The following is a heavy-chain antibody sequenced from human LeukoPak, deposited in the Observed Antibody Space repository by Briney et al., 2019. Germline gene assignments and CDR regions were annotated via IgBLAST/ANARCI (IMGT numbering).Heavy chain of an antibody. CDR3: ARHEYSGSYYGLSWFDP. CDR2: IYYSGST. J-gene: IGHJ5*02. V-gene: IGHV4-39*01. D-gene: IGHD1-26*01. Sequence: ASETLSLTCTVSGGSISSSGYYWGWIRPPPGKGLEWIASIYYSGSTYYNPSLKSRVTISVDTSKNQLSLKLSSLTAADTAVYYCARHEYSGSYYGLSWFDPWGQGTLVTVSS. CDR1: GGSISSSGYY.